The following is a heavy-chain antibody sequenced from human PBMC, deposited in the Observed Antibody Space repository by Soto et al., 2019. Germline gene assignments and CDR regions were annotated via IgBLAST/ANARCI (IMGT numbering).Heavy chain of an antibody. J-gene: IGHJ4*02. CDR3: ARDFAYFDS. CDR2: MNPYSGNT. D-gene: IGHD3-3*01. V-gene: IGHV1-8*01. CDR1: GYTFTTYD. Sequence: QVQLVQSGAEVKEPGASVKVSCKASGYTFTTYDISWVRQATGQGLEWMGWMNPYSGNTGFAQKFQGRVTVTRNTSISTVYMELSGLRPDDTAVYYCARDFAYFDSWGQGTLVTVSS.